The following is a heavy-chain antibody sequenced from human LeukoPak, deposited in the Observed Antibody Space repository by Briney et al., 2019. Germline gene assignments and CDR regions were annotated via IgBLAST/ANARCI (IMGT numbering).Heavy chain of an antibody. V-gene: IGHV3-48*03. D-gene: IGHD4-17*01. CDR1: GFTFSYFE. CDR3: ARDFLGGDYVGPTQFDY. Sequence: PGGSLRLSCAASGFTFSYFEMNWVRQAPGKGLELVSYISSSGSPKYYADSVKGRFTISRDNAKNSLYLQMNSLRAEDTAVYYCARDFLGGDYVGPTQFDYWGQGTLVTVSS. CDR2: ISSSGSPK. J-gene: IGHJ4*02.